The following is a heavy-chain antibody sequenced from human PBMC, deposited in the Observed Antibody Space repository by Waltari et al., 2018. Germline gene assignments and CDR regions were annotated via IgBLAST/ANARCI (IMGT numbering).Heavy chain of an antibody. Sequence: QMQLQESGPGLVKPSGTLSVTCTISGDSMSSGDWWRWVRQSPEKGLEWIGQIQRSGRTHYNPSFESRVSISIDTSNSQFSLKVSSRTAADTAVYYCARDRGRGIYLDSWGRGTLVTVSA. V-gene: IGHV4-4*02. CDR3: ARDRGRGIYLDS. J-gene: IGHJ4*02. CDR1: GDSMSSGDW. CDR2: IQRSGRT. D-gene: IGHD2-15*01.